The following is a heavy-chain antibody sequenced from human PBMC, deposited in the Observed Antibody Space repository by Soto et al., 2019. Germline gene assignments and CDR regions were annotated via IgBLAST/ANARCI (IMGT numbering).Heavy chain of an antibody. CDR3: ARLPNKSPQN. J-gene: IGHJ1*01. CDR1: GFTFSSYW. CDR2: ISTDASST. Sequence: EVQLVESGGGLVQPGGSLRLSCAASGFTFSSYWMHWVRQAPGKGLVWVSSISTDASSTSYADPVKGRLTISRDNAKNTLYLQMNSVRAEDTAVYYCARLPNKSPQNWGQGTLVIVSP. V-gene: IGHV3-74*01.